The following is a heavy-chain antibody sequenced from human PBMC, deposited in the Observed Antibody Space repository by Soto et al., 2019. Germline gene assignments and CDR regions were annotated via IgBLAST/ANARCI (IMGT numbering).Heavy chain of an antibody. Sequence: EVQLVESGGGLVQPGGSLRLSCAASGFTFSDYYMDWVRQAPGKRLEWLGRTRNKPNGYTTEYAASVKGRFTISRDDSKNSLYLKKTTLKMETTALFSCARGTRPFDYGARGPLFTVS. CDR3: ARGTRPFDY. CDR1: GFTFSDYY. J-gene: IGHJ4*02. CDR2: TRNKPNGYTT. V-gene: IGHV3-72*01. D-gene: IGHD1-1*01.